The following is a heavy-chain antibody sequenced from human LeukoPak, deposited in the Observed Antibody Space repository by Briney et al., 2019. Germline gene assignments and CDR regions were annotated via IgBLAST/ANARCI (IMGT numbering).Heavy chain of an antibody. V-gene: IGHV3-74*01. CDR3: TRYSGSYYGFDY. J-gene: IGHJ4*02. CDR1: GFTFSNYW. Sequence: PGGSLRLSCAASGFTFSNYWMHWVRQAPGMGLVWISRLNSDGSTTSYADSVKGRLTISRDNAKNTLYLQMNSLRAEDTAVYYCTRYSGSYYGFDYWGQGTLVTVSS. D-gene: IGHD1-26*01. CDR2: LNSDGSTT.